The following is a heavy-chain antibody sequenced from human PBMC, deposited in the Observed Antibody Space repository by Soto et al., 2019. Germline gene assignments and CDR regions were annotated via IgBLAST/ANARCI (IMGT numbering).Heavy chain of an antibody. V-gene: IGHV4-31*03. Sequence: SETLALTCTVSVGSISSGGYYWSWIRQHPWKGLEWIGYIYYSGSTYYNSSLKSRVTISVDTSKNQFSVKLSSGTAVATVVDEFARGGAWTEEWGTGSLVTVS. J-gene: IGHJ1*01. CDR2: IYYSGST. CDR3: ARGGAWTEE. CDR1: VGSISSGGYY. D-gene: IGHD1-1*01.